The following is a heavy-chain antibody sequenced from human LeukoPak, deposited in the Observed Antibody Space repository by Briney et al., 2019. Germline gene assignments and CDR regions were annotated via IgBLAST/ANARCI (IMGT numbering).Heavy chain of an antibody. V-gene: IGHV4-39*07. J-gene: IGHJ2*01. D-gene: IGHD3-10*01. CDR1: GGSISSSSYY. CDR3: ARDVNYYYGSGSYYFDL. CDR2: IYYSGST. Sequence: PSETLSLTCTVSGGSISSSSYYWGWIRQPPGKGLEWIGSIYYSGSTYYNPSLKSRVTISVDTSKNQFSLKLSSVTAADTAVYYCARDVNYYYGSGSYYFDLWGRGTLVTVSS.